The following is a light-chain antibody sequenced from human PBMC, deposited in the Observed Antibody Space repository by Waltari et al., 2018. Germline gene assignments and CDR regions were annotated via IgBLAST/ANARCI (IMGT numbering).Light chain of an antibody. CDR3: MQATHWPLT. J-gene: IGKJ1*01. CDR1: QSFVHSDGKTY. CDR2: KAS. V-gene: IGKV2-30*02. Sequence: DDVMTQYQLQLHVTLGQRASIYCRSSQSFVHSDGKTYLNWFQQRPGQSPRRLIYKASNRDSGVPDRFSGSGSGTDFTLKISRVEAEDVGVYYCMQATHWPLTFGQGTKVEIK.